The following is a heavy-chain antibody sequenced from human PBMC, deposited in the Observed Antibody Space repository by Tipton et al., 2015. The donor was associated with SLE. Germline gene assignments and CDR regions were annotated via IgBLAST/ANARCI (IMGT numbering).Heavy chain of an antibody. CDR2: ISYDGSNK. J-gene: IGHJ4*02. D-gene: IGHD6-6*01. CDR1: GFTFSIYA. CDR3: TIEYSSSDAFDF. Sequence: SLRLXCAASGFTFSIYAIHWVRQAPGKGLEWVAVISYDGSNKHYADSVKGRFTISRDNAKNSLYLQMNSLRAEDTALYYCTIEYSSSDAFDFWCQGTLVTVSS. V-gene: IGHV3-30*04.